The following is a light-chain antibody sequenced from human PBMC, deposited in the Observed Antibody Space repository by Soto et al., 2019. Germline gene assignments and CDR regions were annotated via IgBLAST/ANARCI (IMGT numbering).Light chain of an antibody. J-gene: IGLJ1*01. CDR3: SSYTSTSTQV. Sequence: QSVLTQPASVSGSPGQSITISCTGTNSDIGDYRSVSWYQQHPGKAPKLVIYDVSNRPSGVSYRFSGSKSGNTASLTISGLQAEDEADYYYSSYTSTSTQVFGTGTKVTVL. CDR1: NSDIGDYRS. CDR2: DVS. V-gene: IGLV2-14*03.